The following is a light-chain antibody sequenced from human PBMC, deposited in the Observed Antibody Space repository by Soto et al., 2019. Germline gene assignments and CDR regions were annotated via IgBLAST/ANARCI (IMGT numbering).Light chain of an antibody. Sequence: DIVLTRSPSSLSASVGDRSIITCRASLSISRYLHWYHQQPGKGPKVLIYGAYSLQSGVSSRFSGSGSGTDFTLTISSVRPEDLGSFYCQQTFNSPITFGQGTRLDIK. V-gene: IGKV1-39*01. J-gene: IGKJ5*01. CDR2: GAY. CDR1: LSISRY. CDR3: QQTFNSPIT.